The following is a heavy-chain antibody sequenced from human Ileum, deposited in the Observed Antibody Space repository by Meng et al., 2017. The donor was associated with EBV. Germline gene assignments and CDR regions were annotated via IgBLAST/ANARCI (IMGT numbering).Heavy chain of an antibody. CDR2: IYRSGST. Sequence: QLPLQESGPGSVKPSETLSLTCTVSVDSISNVDYYWDWIRQSPGKGLEWIASIYRSGSTYYDPSLKSRVTISLDTSKNQFSLKLSSVTAADTAVYYCARDPAYPRGLFDSWGQGTLVTVSS. CDR3: ARDPAYPRGLFDS. J-gene: IGHJ4*02. CDR1: VDSISNVDYY. V-gene: IGHV4-39*07. D-gene: IGHD3-10*01.